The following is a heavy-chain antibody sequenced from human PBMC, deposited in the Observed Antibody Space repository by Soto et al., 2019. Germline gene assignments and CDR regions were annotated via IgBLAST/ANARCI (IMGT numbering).Heavy chain of an antibody. CDR1: GYSFTSYW. J-gene: IGHJ4*02. CDR3: ARQCGGDCYSVYYFDY. Sequence: PGESLKISCKGSGYSFTSYWIGWVRQMPGKGLEWMGIIYPGDSDTRYSPSFQGQVTISADKSISTAYLQWSSLKASDTAMYYCARQCGGDCYSVYYFDYWGQGTLVTVSS. D-gene: IGHD2-21*02. CDR2: IYPGDSDT. V-gene: IGHV5-51*01.